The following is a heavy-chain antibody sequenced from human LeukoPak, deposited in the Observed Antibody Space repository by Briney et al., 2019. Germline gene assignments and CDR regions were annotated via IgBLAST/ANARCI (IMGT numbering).Heavy chain of an antibody. Sequence: GGSLRLSCAASGFTFSSYGMHWVRQAPGKGLEWVAFIRYDGSNKYYADSVKGRFTISRDNSKNTLYLQMNSLRAEDTAVYYCAKVSRYCSGGSCFRELYGMDVWGQGTTVTVSS. CDR3: AKVSRYCSGGSCFRELYGMDV. V-gene: IGHV3-30*02. CDR2: IRYDGSNK. D-gene: IGHD2-15*01. J-gene: IGHJ6*02. CDR1: GFTFSSYG.